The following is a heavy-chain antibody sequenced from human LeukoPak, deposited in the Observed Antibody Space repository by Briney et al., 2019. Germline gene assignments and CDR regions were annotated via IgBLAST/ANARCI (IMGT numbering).Heavy chain of an antibody. J-gene: IGHJ6*02. Sequence: PGGSLRLSCAASGFTVISNYMSWVRQAPGKGLEWVSAISGSGGSTYYADSVKGRFTISRDNSKNTLYLQMNSLRAEDTAVYYCAKGIAVAGTYYYYGMDVWGQGTTVTVSS. CDR2: ISGSGGST. CDR3: AKGIAVAGTYYYYGMDV. CDR1: GFTVISNY. D-gene: IGHD6-19*01. V-gene: IGHV3-23*01.